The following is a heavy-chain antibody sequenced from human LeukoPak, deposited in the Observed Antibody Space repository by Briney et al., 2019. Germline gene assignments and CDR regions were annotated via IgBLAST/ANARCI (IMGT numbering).Heavy chain of an antibody. Sequence: GGSLRLSCAASGFTFSSYWMHWVRQAPGKGLEWVSVIYSGGDTYYADSVKGRFTISRDKSKNTLFLQMNSLRAEDTAVYYCATEGDSSGYYDYWGQGTLVTVSS. CDR1: GFTFSSYW. J-gene: IGHJ4*02. CDR3: ATEGDSSGYYDY. V-gene: IGHV3-53*01. D-gene: IGHD3-22*01. CDR2: IYSGGDT.